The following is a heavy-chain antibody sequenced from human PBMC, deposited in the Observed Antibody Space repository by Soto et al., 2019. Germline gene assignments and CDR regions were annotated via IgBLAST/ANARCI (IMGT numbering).Heavy chain of an antibody. J-gene: IGHJ4*02. CDR2: INAGNGNT. CDR1: GYTFTSYA. V-gene: IGHV1-3*05. D-gene: IGHD3-10*01. CDR3: AVDYYGSGSLGGH. Sequence: QVQLVQSGAEEKKPGASVKVSCKASGYTFTSYAMHWVRQAPGQRLEWMGWINAGNGNTKYSQKFQGRVTITRDTSASTAYRELSSRRSEDTAVYYCAVDYYGSGSLGGHWGQGTLVTVSS.